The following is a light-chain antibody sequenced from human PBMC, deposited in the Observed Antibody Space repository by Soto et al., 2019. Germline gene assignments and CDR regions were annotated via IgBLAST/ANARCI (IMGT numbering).Light chain of an antibody. CDR3: QHYKSSSWK. CDR1: QSISSW. Sequence: DIQMTQSPSTLSASVGDRVTITCRASQSISSWLAWYQQKPGKATKLLIYDASSLESGVPSRFSGSGSGTKFTPTISRRPPADSATYSQQHYKSSSWKFGQGTKVAIK. CDR2: DAS. J-gene: IGKJ1*01. V-gene: IGKV1-5*01.